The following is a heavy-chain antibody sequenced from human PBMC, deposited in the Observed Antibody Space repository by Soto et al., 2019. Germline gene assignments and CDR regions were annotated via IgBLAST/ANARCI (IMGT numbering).Heavy chain of an antibody. CDR3: ARDIAAAGTRVNYYYYYGMDG. Sequence: QVQLVESGGGVVQPGRSLRLSCAASGFTFSSYGMHWVRQAPGKGLEWVAVISYDGSNKYYADSVKGRFTISRDNSKNTLYLQMNSLRAEDTAVYYCARDIAAAGTRVNYYYYYGMDGWGQGTTVTVSS. CDR1: GFTFSSYG. J-gene: IGHJ6*02. V-gene: IGHV3-30*03. D-gene: IGHD6-13*01. CDR2: ISYDGSNK.